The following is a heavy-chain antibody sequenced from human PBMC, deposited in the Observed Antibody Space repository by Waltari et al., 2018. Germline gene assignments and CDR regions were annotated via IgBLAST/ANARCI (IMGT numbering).Heavy chain of an antibody. J-gene: IGHJ4*02. V-gene: IGHV3-48*04. D-gene: IGHD6-13*01. CDR2: ISSSSTI. CDR1: GFTFSSYS. Sequence: EVQLVESGGGLVQPGGSLRLSCAASGFTFSSYSMNWVRQAPGKGLEWVSYISSSSTIYYADSVKGRFTISRDNAKNSLYLQMNSLRAEDTAVYYCARSTHSSSWSDYWGQGTLVTVSS. CDR3: ARSTHSSSWSDY.